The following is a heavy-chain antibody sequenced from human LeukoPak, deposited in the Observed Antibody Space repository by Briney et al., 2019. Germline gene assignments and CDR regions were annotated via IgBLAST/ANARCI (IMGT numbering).Heavy chain of an antibody. J-gene: IGHJ4*02. CDR2: IYYSGST. CDR1: GGSISSSSYY. V-gene: IGHV4-39*07. Sequence: SETLSLTCTVSGGSISSSSYYWGWIRQPPGKGLEWIGSIYYSGSTYYNPSLKSRVTISVDTSKNQFSLKLSSVTAADTAVYYCARYIAVAGKDYFDYWGQGTLVTVSS. D-gene: IGHD6-19*01. CDR3: ARYIAVAGKDYFDY.